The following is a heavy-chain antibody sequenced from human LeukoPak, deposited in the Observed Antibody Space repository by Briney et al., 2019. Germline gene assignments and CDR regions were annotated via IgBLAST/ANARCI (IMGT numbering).Heavy chain of an antibody. D-gene: IGHD1-26*01. J-gene: IGHJ4*02. CDR2: ISSSSTYI. V-gene: IGHV3-21*04. CDR1: GFTFSCYS. CDR3: VKDSPPRYSGSPPAY. Sequence: GGSLRLSCAASGFTFSCYSMNWVRQAPGERLEWVSSISSSSTYIYYADSVKGRFTISRDDAKNSLFLQMNSLRADDTAVYYCVKDSPPRYSGSPPAYWGQGTLVTVSS.